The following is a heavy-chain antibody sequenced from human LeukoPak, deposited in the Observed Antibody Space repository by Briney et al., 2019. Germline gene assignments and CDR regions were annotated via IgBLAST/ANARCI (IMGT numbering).Heavy chain of an antibody. J-gene: IGHJ3*02. V-gene: IGHV3-48*02. CDR1: GFTFSSYS. CDR2: ISSSSKTI. Sequence: GGSLRLSCAASGFTFSSYSMNWVRQAPGKGLEWVSYISSSSKTIYYADSVKGRFTISRDNAKNSLYLQMNSLRDEDSAVYYCARDRAAAGLGNAFDIWGQGTMVTVSS. D-gene: IGHD6-13*01. CDR3: ARDRAAAGLGNAFDI.